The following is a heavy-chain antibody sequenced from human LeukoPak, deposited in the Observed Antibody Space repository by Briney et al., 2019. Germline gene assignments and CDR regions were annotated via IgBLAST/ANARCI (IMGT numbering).Heavy chain of an antibody. CDR1: GFTFSDYL. CDR3: ARLWATVIDWGAFDI. D-gene: IGHD4-17*01. Sequence: PGGSLRLSCAASGFTFSDYLMSWVRQAPGKGLEGVANIKQDGSEKYYVDSVKGRFTISRDNAKTSLYLQMNSLRAEDTAVYYCARLWATVIDWGAFDIWGPGTMITVSS. V-gene: IGHV3-7*01. CDR2: IKQDGSEK. J-gene: IGHJ3*02.